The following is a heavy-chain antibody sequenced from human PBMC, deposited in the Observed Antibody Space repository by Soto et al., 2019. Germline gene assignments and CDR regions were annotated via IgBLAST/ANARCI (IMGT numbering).Heavy chain of an antibody. CDR3: ARDNHFDGSAHYQAFDY. CDR2: INSGSSAI. CDR1: GFTFSSYY. J-gene: IGHJ4*02. V-gene: IGHV3-48*01. D-gene: IGHD3-22*01. Sequence: GVSLRLSFAASGFTFSSYYMNWVRQAPGKGLEWVSYINSGSSAIYYADSVKGRFTISRDNAKNSLYLQMNSLRGEDTAVYYCARDNHFDGSAHYQAFDYWGQGALVTVSS.